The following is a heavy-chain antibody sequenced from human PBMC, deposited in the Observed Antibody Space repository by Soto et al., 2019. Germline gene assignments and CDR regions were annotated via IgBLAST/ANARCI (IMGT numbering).Heavy chain of an antibody. D-gene: IGHD3-10*01. CDR2: ISAYNGNT. CDR1: GYTFTSYG. V-gene: IGHV1-18*01. CDR3: ARRPRLRFGELPPDY. Sequence: QVQLVQSGAEVKKPGASVKVSCKASGYTFTSYGISWVRQAPGQGLEWMGWISAYNGNTNYAQKLQGRVTMTTDTSTSTADMELRSLRSDDTAVYYCARRPRLRFGELPPDYWGQGTLVTVSS. J-gene: IGHJ4*02.